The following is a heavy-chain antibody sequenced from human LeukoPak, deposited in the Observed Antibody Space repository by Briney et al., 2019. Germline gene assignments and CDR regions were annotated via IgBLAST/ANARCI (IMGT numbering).Heavy chain of an antibody. CDR2: INHSGST. J-gene: IGHJ5*02. D-gene: IGHD3-3*01. CDR3: ARGPPWGFWSGYYNNWFDP. V-gene: IGHV4-34*01. CDR1: GGSFRGYY. Sequence: SETLSLTCAVYGGSFRGYYWSWIRQPPGKGLEWIGEINHSGSTNYNPSLKSRVTISVDTSKNQFSLKLSSVTAADTAVYYCARGPPWGFWSGYYNNWFDPWGQGTLVTVSS.